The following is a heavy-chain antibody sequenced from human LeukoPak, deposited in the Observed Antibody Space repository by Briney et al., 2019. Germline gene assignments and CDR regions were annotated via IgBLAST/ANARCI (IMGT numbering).Heavy chain of an antibody. Sequence: PSETLSLTCTVSGGSTRGYYWSWVRQPPGKGLEWIAYIYYSGSTNYNPSLKSRVTISLDTSKNQFSLKLSSVTAADTAVYYCAVGATHYHMDVWGKGTTVTVSS. V-gene: IGHV4-59*08. J-gene: IGHJ6*03. CDR3: AVGATHYHMDV. CDR1: GGSTRGYY. CDR2: IYYSGST. D-gene: IGHD3-16*01.